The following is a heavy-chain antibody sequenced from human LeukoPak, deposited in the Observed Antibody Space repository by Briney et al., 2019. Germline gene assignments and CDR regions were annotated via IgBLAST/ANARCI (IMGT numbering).Heavy chain of an antibody. Sequence: ASVKVSCKAFGYTFSSYGISWVGQAPGQGLEWMGWISAYSGNTNYAQKLQGRVTMTADTSTNTAYMELRSLRSDDTAVYYCARGHPGYYDNSGYLPLDYWGQGTLVTASS. D-gene: IGHD3-22*01. CDR2: ISAYSGNT. CDR1: GYTFSSYG. V-gene: IGHV1-18*01. J-gene: IGHJ4*02. CDR3: ARGHPGYYDNSGYLPLDY.